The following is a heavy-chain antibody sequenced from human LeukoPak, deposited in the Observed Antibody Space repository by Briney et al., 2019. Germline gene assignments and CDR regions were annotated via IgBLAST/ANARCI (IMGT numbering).Heavy chain of an antibody. CDR2: ISSNGGTT. CDR3: ARDSRRTGEGALDY. CDR1: GFTFSNYA. Sequence: RGSLRLSCSASGFTFSNYAMHWVRQAPGKGLEYVSAISSNGGTTYYADSVKGRFTISRDNSKNTLYLQMSSLRAEDTAVYYCARDSRRTGEGALDYWAREPWSPSPQ. D-gene: IGHD1-26*01. V-gene: IGHV3-64D*06. J-gene: IGHJ4*02.